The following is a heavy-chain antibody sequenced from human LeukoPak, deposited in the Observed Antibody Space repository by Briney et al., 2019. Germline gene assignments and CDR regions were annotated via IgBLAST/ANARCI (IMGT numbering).Heavy chain of an antibody. D-gene: IGHD3-3*01. CDR3: ARSAYYDFWSGYYPQFDP. V-gene: IGHV4-39*01. CDR2: IYYSGST. CDR1: GGSISSSSYY. Sequence: SETLSLTCTVSGGSISSSSYYWGWIRQPPGKGLEWIGSIYYSGSTYYNPSLKSRVTISVDTSKNQFSLKLSSVTAADTAVYYCARSAYYDFWSGYYPQFDPWGQGTLVTVSS. J-gene: IGHJ5*02.